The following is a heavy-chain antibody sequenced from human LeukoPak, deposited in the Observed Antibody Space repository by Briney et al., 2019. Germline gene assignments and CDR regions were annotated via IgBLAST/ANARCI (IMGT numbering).Heavy chain of an antibody. Sequence: GGSLRLSCAASGFTFSSYAMSWVRQAPGKGLEWVSAISSSGGSTYYADSVKGRFTISRDNSKNTLYLQMNSLRAEDTAVYYCAKDRFGYYDFWSGYYPFDYWGQGTLVTVSS. CDR3: AKDRFGYYDFWSGYYPFDY. V-gene: IGHV3-23*01. D-gene: IGHD3-3*01. CDR2: ISSSGGST. CDR1: GFTFSSYA. J-gene: IGHJ4*02.